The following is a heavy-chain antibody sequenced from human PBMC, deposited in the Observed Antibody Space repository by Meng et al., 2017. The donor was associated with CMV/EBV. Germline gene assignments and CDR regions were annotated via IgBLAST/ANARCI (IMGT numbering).Heavy chain of an antibody. J-gene: IGHJ4*02. CDR3: ARDSAVAGVVDY. CDR1: GGSISSSSYY. V-gene: IGHV4-39*07. D-gene: IGHD6-19*01. CDR2: IYYSGST. Sequence: QLQLQESVPGLVKPSETLSLPCTVSGGSISSSSYYWGWIRQPPGKGLEWIGSIYYSGSTYYNPSLKSRVTISVDTSKNQFSLKLSSVTAADTAVYYCARDSAVAGVVDYWGQGTLVTVSS.